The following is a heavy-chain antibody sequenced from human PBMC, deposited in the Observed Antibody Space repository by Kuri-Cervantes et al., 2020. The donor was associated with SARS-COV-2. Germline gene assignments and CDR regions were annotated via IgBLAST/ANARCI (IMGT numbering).Heavy chain of an antibody. CDR2: MNPNSGDT. V-gene: IGHV1-8*03. CDR1: GYTFTNYE. CDR3: ARVRGRNDFWSGYRERWGDAFDI. D-gene: IGHD3-3*01. J-gene: IGHJ3*02. Sequence: ASVKVSCKASGYTFTNYEINWVRQATGQGLEWMGWMNPNSGDTDYAQKFQGRVILTRNTSTTTAYMELRGLKSEDTAVYYCARVRGRNDFWSGYRERWGDAFDIWGQGTMVTVSS.